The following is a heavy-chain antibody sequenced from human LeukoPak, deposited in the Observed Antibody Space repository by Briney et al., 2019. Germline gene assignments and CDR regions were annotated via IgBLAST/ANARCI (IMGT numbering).Heavy chain of an antibody. J-gene: IGHJ4*02. D-gene: IGHD3-22*01. CDR2: IDPNSGDT. CDR1: GYSFTGYF. CDR3: ARSGSTGYSLDY. Sequence: GASVKVSCKASGYSFTGYFIHWVRQAPGQGLEWMGCIDPNSGDTKYAQKFQGRVSMPRDTSTRTAYMELSRLRSDDTAVYFCARSGSTGYSLDYWGQGTLVT. V-gene: IGHV1-2*02.